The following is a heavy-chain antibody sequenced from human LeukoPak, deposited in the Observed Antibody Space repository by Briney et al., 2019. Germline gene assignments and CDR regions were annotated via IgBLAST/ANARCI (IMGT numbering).Heavy chain of an antibody. Sequence: PSETLSLTCTVSGGSISSYYWSCIRQPPGKGLEWIAYISHIGSINYNPSLKSRVTISLDTSKNQFSLKLSSVTAADTAVYYCAGHHPRNTVDFWGQGTLVTVPS. CDR1: GGSISSYY. J-gene: IGHJ4*02. V-gene: IGHV4-59*08. D-gene: IGHD2/OR15-2a*01. CDR3: AGHHPRNTVDF. CDR2: ISHIGSI.